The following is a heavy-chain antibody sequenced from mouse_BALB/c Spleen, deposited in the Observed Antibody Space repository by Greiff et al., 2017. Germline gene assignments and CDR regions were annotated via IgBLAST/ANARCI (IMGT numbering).Heavy chain of an antibody. CDR2: ISSGSSTI. CDR3: ARSGGNYGYAMDY. J-gene: IGHJ4*01. CDR1: GFTFSSFG. D-gene: IGHD2-1*01. V-gene: IGHV5-17*02. Sequence: DVKLVESGGGLVQPGGSRKLSCAASGFTFSSFGMHWVRQAPEKGLEWVAYISSGSSTIYYADTVKGRFTISRDNPKNTLFLQMTSLRSEDTAMYYCARSGGNYGYAMDYWGQGTSVTVSS.